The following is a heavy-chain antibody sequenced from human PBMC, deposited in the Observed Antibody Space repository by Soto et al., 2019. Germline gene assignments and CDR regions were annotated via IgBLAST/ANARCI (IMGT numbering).Heavy chain of an antibody. J-gene: IGHJ5*02. CDR2: IYSSGST. CDR1: GATISGYY. V-gene: IGHV4-4*07. Sequence: ETLSLTCPVTGATISGYYWTWIRQSAGGGLEWIGRIYSSGSTNYNPSLKSRVTISLDTSMNHFSLRLSSVTAADTAVYYCARGQRFSDWFDPWGQGTLVTVYS. D-gene: IGHD3-3*01. CDR3: ARGQRFSDWFDP.